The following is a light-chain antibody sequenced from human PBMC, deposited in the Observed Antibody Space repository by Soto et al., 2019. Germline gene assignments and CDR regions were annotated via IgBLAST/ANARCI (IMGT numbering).Light chain of an antibody. J-gene: IGLJ2*01. V-gene: IGLV3-21*04. CDR1: NIGSKS. CDR2: YDS. CDR3: QVWDSSSDHTV. Sequence: YELTQPPSVSVAPGKTARLTCGGNNIGSKSVHWYQQKPGQAPVLVIYYDSDRPSGIPERFSGSNSGNTATLTISRVEAGDEADYYCQVWDSSSDHTVFGGGTKLTVL.